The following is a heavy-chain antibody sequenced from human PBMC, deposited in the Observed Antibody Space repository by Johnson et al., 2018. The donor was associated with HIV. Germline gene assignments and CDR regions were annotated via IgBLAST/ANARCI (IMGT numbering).Heavy chain of an antibody. CDR3: AKRGDSSGDAFDI. Sequence: VQLVESGGGVVQPGGSLRLSCAASGFTFSSYGMHWVRQAPGKGLEWVAFIRYDGSNKYYADSVKGRFTISRDNSKNTLYLQMNSLRAEDTAVYYCAKRGDSSGDAFDIWGQGTMVTVSS. D-gene: IGHD6-25*01. CDR2: IRYDGSNK. V-gene: IGHV3-30*02. J-gene: IGHJ3*02. CDR1: GFTFSSYG.